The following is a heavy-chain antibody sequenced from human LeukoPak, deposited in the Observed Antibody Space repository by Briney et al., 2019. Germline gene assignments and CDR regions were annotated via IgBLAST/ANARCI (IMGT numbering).Heavy chain of an antibody. J-gene: IGHJ4*02. CDR1: GGSISSGSYY. Sequence: KTSQTLSLTCTVSGGSISSGSYYWSWIRQPAGKGLEWIGRIYTSGSTNYNPSLKSRVTISVDTSKNQFPLKLSSVTAADTDVYYCARDSTVVTRSPFDYWGQGTLVTVSS. CDR2: IYTSGST. V-gene: IGHV4-61*02. D-gene: IGHD4-23*01. CDR3: ARDSTVVTRSPFDY.